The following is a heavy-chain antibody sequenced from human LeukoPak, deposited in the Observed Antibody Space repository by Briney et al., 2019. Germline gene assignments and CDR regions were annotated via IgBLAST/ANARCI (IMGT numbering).Heavy chain of an antibody. Sequence: ASVKVSCTASGYXFTGYYIHWVRQAPGQGLEWLGWINPNSGGTNYAQKFQGRVTMTRDTSISTAYMQLSRLRSDDTAVYYCARDGGNLWFGELFWGQGTLVTVSS. CDR2: INPNSGGT. CDR3: ARDGGNLWFGELF. J-gene: IGHJ4*02. CDR1: GYXFTGYY. V-gene: IGHV1-2*02. D-gene: IGHD3-10*01.